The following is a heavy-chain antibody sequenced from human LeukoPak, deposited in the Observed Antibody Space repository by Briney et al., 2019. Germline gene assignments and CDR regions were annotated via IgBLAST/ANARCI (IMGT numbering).Heavy chain of an antibody. CDR1: GYTFTSYG. CDR3: GGGNCSSTSCFSLWAFDI. Sequence: ASVKVSCKASGYTFTSYGISWVRQAPGQGLEWMGWISAYNGNTDYAQKLQGRVTMTTDTSTSTAYMELRSLRSDDTAVYYCGGGNCSSTSCFSLWAFDIWGQGTMVTVSS. CDR2: ISAYNGNT. V-gene: IGHV1-18*01. D-gene: IGHD2-2*01. J-gene: IGHJ3*02.